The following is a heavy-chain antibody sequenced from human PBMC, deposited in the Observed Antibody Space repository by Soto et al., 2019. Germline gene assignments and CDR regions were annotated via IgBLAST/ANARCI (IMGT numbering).Heavy chain of an antibody. CDR2: ISYDGSNK. Sequence: GGSLRLSCAASGFTFSSYAMHWVRQAPGKGLEWVAVISYDGSNKYYADSVKGRFTISRDNSKNTLYLQMNSLRAEDTAVYYCARYIQAFRSGWYGEIDYWGQGTLVTVSS. J-gene: IGHJ4*02. D-gene: IGHD6-19*01. V-gene: IGHV3-30-3*01. CDR3: ARYIQAFRSGWYGEIDY. CDR1: GFTFSSYA.